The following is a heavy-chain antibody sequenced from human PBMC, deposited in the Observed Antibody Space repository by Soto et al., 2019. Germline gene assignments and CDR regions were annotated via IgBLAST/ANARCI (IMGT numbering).Heavy chain of an antibody. D-gene: IGHD2-8*01. CDR2: IWYDGSNK. V-gene: IGHV3-33*01. CDR1: GFTFSSYG. Sequence: QVQLVESGGGVVQPGRSLRLSCAASGFTFSSYGMHRVRQAPGKGLEWVAVIWYDGSNKYYADSVKGRFTISRDNSKNTLYLQMNSLRAEDTAVYYCARDLYVGSDGDAFDIWGQGTMVTVSS. CDR3: ARDLYVGSDGDAFDI. J-gene: IGHJ3*02.